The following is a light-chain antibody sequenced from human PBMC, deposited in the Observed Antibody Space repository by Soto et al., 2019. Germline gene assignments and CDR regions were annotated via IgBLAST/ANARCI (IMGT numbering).Light chain of an antibody. J-gene: IGLJ3*02. V-gene: IGLV2-14*01. Sequence: QAVVTQPASVSGSPGQSITIPCTGTSSDIGNYNSVSWYQQHPGKAPKLIIFEVTNRPSGVSDRFSGSKSGTSASLVISGLQSEDEADYYCATWDDSLHVCVFGGGTKLTVL. CDR1: SSDIGNYNS. CDR3: ATWDDSLHVCV. CDR2: EVT.